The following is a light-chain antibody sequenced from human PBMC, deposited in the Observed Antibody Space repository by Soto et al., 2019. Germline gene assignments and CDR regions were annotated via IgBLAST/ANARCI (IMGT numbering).Light chain of an antibody. CDR1: QSVLHSDGKTH. Sequence: LLTQSPLSLSVTPGQPASMSCRSSQSVLHSDGKTHLYWYLQRPGQAPHLLIYEVSHRFSGVPDRFSGSGSGTDFTLTVSRVETEDVGVYYCMQTRQLPVTFGQGTKVDIK. J-gene: IGKJ1*01. CDR3: MQTRQLPVT. V-gene: IGKV2D-29*01. CDR2: EVS.